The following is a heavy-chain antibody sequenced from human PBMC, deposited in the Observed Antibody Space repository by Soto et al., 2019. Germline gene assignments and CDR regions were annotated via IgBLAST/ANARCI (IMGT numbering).Heavy chain of an antibody. Sequence: EVQLVESGGGLVQPGGSLRLSCAASGFTFSSYSLNWVRQAPGKGLEWVSYISSSSTKYYADSVKGRFTISRDKAKNAVYLQMNSLGDEDTAVYYCATTRDIVLMMYAVPYYFDYWGQGILVTVSS. CDR3: ATTRDIVLMMYAVPYYFDY. D-gene: IGHD2-8*01. V-gene: IGHV3-48*02. CDR2: ISSSSTK. CDR1: GFTFSSYS. J-gene: IGHJ4*02.